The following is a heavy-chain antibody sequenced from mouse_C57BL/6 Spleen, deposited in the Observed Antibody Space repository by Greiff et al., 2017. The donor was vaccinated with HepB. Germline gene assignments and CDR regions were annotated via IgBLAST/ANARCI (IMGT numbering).Heavy chain of an antibody. CDR3: TTRYEVFAY. V-gene: IGHV14-4*01. Sequence: EVKLMESGAELVRPGASVKLSCTASGFNIKDDYMHWVKQRPEQGLEWIGWIDPENGDTEYASKFQGKATITADTASNTAYLQLSSLTSEDTAVYYCTTRYEVFAYWGQGTLVTVSA. J-gene: IGHJ3*01. CDR1: GFNIKDDY. D-gene: IGHD2-3*01. CDR2: IDPENGDT.